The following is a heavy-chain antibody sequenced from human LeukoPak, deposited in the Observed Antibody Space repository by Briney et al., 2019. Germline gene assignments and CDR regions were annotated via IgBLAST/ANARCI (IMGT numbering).Heavy chain of an antibody. D-gene: IGHD3-16*01. Sequence: GGSLRLSCVVSGITFSDYAMNWARQAPGKGLEWVASINHNGNVNYYVDSVKGRFTISRDNAKNSLYLQMSNLRAEDTAVYFCARGGGLDVWGQGATVTVSS. CDR2: INHNGNVN. J-gene: IGHJ6*02. CDR1: GITFSDYA. CDR3: ARGGGLDV. V-gene: IGHV3-7*03.